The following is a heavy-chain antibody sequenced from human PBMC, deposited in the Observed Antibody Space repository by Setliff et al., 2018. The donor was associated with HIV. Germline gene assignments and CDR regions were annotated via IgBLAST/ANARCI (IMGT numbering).Heavy chain of an antibody. J-gene: IGHJ6*03. CDR1: GYPLSELS. D-gene: IGHD3-16*01. Sequence: ASVKVSCKVSGYPLSELSIHWVRQAPGKGLEWMGGSDAEDGESVYAQKFKGRVTFTADKSTSTVYMELSSLRSEDTAVYYCARCGAGEWHLYMDVWGKGTAVTVSS. CDR3: ARCGAGEWHLYMDV. V-gene: IGHV1-24*01. CDR2: SDAEDGES.